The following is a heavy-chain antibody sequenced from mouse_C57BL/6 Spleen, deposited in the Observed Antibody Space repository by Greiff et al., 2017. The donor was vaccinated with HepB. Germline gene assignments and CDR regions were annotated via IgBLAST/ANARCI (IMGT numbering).Heavy chain of an antibody. Sequence: EVKLVESGGGLVKPGGSLKLSCAASGFTFSSYAMSWVRQTPEKRLEWVATISDGGSYTYYPDNVKGRFTISRDNAKNNLYLQMSHLKSEDTAMYYCARDGDGYEGYFDYWGQGTTLTVSS. CDR1: GFTFSSYA. CDR2: ISDGGSYT. V-gene: IGHV5-4*01. J-gene: IGHJ2*01. CDR3: ARDGDGYEGYFDY. D-gene: IGHD2-2*01.